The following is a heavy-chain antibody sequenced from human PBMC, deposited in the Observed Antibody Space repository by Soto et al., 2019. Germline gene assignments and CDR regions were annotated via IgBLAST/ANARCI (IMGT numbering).Heavy chain of an antibody. V-gene: IGHV1-3*01. CDR3: ARGVAYYGSGSYYSYYGMDV. J-gene: IGHJ6*02. CDR2: INAGNGNT. D-gene: IGHD3-10*01. Sequence: EASVKVSCKASGYTFTSYAMHWVRQAPGQRLEWMGWINAGNGNTKYSQKFQGRVTITRDTSASTAYMELSSLRSEDTAVYYCARGVAYYGSGSYYSYYGMDVWGQGTTVTVSS. CDR1: GYTFTSYA.